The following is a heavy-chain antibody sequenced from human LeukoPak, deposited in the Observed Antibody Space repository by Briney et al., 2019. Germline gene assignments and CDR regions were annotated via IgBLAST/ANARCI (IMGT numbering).Heavy chain of an antibody. CDR3: ARARGVSHPIDY. J-gene: IGHJ4*02. D-gene: IGHD3-10*01. CDR1: GGSISSYY. V-gene: IGHV4-59*01. CDR2: IYYSGST. Sequence: PSETLSLTCTDSGGSISSYYGRWIRQRPGGGLEWIGYIYYSGSTNYNPSLKSRVTISVDTSKNQFSLKLSSVTAADTAVYYCARARGVSHPIDYWGQGALVTVSS.